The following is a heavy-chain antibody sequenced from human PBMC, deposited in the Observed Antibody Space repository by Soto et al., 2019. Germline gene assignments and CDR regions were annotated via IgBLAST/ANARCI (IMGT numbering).Heavy chain of an antibody. CDR1: GFTFSSYG. CDR3: AMDNGSRCAWLRVGDASDC. J-gene: IGHJ4*03. Sequence: QVQLVESGGGVVQPGRSLRLSCAASGFTFSSYGMHWVRQAPGKGLEWVAVISYDGSKKYYADSVKGRLTNSRDNSKNALYLRMSSLSGEDTAVYYCAMDNGSRCAWLRVGDASDCWGKGTVVTVSS. CDR2: ISYDGSKK. V-gene: IGHV3-30*03. D-gene: IGHD6-19*01.